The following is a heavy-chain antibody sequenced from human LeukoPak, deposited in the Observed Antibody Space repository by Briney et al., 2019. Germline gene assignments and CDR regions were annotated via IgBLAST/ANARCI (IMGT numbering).Heavy chain of an antibody. CDR3: ARASLYRSGWYGGWFDP. J-gene: IGHJ5*02. CDR2: TYYRSKWYN. V-gene: IGHV6-1*01. D-gene: IGHD6-19*01. Sequence: SQTLSLTCAISGDSVSSNSGAWNWIRQSPSRGLEWLGRTYYRSKWYNDYAISVKSRIIINPDTSKNQFSLQLNSVTPEDTAVYYCARASLYRSGWYGGWFDPWGQGTLVTVSS. CDR1: GDSVSSNSGA.